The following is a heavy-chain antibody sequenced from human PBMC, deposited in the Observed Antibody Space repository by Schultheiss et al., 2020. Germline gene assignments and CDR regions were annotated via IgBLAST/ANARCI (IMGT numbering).Heavy chain of an antibody. Sequence: GGSLRLSCAASGFTFSSYEMNWVRQAPGKGLEWVAVISYDGSNKYYADSVKGRFTISRDNSKNTLYLQMNSLRAEDTALYYCTTDRTYYYDSSGYYTQHWGQGTLVTVSS. CDR3: TTDRTYYYDSSGYYTQH. V-gene: IGHV3-30*03. D-gene: IGHD3-22*01. CDR1: GFTFSSYE. J-gene: IGHJ1*01. CDR2: ISYDGSNK.